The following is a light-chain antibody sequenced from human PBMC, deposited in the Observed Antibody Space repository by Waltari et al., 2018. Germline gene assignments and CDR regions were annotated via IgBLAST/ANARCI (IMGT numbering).Light chain of an antibody. CDR2: KDS. CDR1: ALPKKY. CDR3: LSADSSGPYVL. J-gene: IGLJ2*01. Sequence: SYELTQPPSVSVSLGQMARITFSGEALPKKYAYWYQQKPGQFPVLVIYKDSERPSGIPERFSGSSSGTIVTLTISGVQAEDEADYYCLSADSSGPYVLFGGGTKLTVL. V-gene: IGLV3-16*01.